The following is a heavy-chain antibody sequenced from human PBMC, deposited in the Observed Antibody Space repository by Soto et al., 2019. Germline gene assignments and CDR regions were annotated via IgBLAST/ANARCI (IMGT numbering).Heavy chain of an antibody. D-gene: IGHD6-19*01. CDR2: IYYSGST. J-gene: IGHJ4*02. Sequence: QLQLQESGPGLVKPSETLSLTCTVSGGSISSSSYYWGWIRQPPGKGLEWIGSIYYSGSTYYNPSLTSRVTISVDTSKNQFSLKLSSVTAADTAVYYCARHGSSGWYSGLGSFDYWGQGTLVTVSS. V-gene: IGHV4-39*01. CDR3: ARHGSSGWYSGLGSFDY. CDR1: GGSISSSSYY.